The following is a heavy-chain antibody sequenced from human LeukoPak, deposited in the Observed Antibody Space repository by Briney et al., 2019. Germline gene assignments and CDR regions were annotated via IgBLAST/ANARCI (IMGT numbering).Heavy chain of an antibody. D-gene: IGHD4-17*01. CDR3: AREPYYGDYRGHDAFDI. CDR1: RFTVSSNY. J-gene: IGHJ3*02. V-gene: IGHV3-53*01. CDR2: IYSGGST. Sequence: AVSLSFSCAGSRFTVSSNYRSWVRQAPGKGLEWVSIIYSGGSTNYADSVKGRFTISRDNSKNTPYLQMNSLRAEDTAVYYCAREPYYGDYRGHDAFDIWGQGTMVTASS.